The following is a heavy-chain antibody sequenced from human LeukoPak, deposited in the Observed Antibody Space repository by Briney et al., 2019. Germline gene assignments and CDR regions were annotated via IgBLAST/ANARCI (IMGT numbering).Heavy chain of an antibody. Sequence: ASVKVSCKASGYTFTSYGISWVRQAPGQGLEWMGWINPNSGGTNYAQKFQGRVTMTRDTSISTAYMELSRLRFDDTAVYYCARDTGYHDSSGHWLDPWGQGTLVTVSS. CDR3: ARDTGYHDSSGHWLDP. J-gene: IGHJ5*02. V-gene: IGHV1-2*02. CDR2: INPNSGGT. D-gene: IGHD3-22*01. CDR1: GYTFTSYG.